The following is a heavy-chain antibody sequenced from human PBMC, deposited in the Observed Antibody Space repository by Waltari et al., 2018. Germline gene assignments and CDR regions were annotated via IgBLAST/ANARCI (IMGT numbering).Heavy chain of an antibody. CDR1: GLTVSSNY. J-gene: IGHJ6*03. Sequence: EVQLVESGGGLVQPGGSLRLSCAASGLTVSSNYMSWVRQAPGKGLEWVSVIYSGGSTYYADSVKGRFTISRHNSKNTLYLQMNSLRAEDTAVYYCARVGGHYYYYYMDVWGKGTTVTISS. V-gene: IGHV3-53*04. D-gene: IGHD3-16*01. CDR2: IYSGGST. CDR3: ARVGGHYYYYYMDV.